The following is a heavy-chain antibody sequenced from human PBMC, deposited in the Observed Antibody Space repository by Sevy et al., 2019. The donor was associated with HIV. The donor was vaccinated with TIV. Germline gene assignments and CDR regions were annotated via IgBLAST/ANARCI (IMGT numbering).Heavy chain of an antibody. CDR1: GFTFSSYS. CDR3: ATTYSSGWYYFDY. J-gene: IGHJ4*02. Sequence: GGSLRLSCTASGFTFSSYSMNWVRQAPGKGLEWVSYISSSSSTIYYAPSVKGRFTSSRDNAKNSLYLQMNSLRDEDTAMYYCATTYSSGWYYFDYWGQGTLVTVSS. V-gene: IGHV3-48*02. D-gene: IGHD6-19*01. CDR2: ISSSSSTI.